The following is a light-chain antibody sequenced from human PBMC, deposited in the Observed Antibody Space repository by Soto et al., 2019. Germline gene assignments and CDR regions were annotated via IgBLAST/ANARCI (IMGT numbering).Light chain of an antibody. J-gene: IGKJ1*01. V-gene: IGKV1-17*01. CDR3: LQYNSYPRT. CDR1: QAIGTD. Sequence: IQMTQSPSSLSASLGDRVTITCRASQAIGTDLGWYQQKPGKAPKRLIYAASSLQSGAPPRFSGSGSGTDFTLTIRSLQSEDFPTYFCLQYNSYPRTFGQGTRVDI. CDR2: AAS.